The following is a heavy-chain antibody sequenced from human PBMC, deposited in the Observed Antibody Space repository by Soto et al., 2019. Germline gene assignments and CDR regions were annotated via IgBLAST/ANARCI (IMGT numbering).Heavy chain of an antibody. Sequence: PGGSLRLSCAASGFTFSSYWMHWVRQAPGKGLVWVSRINSDGSSTSYADSVKGRFTISRDNAKNTLYLQMNSLRAEDTAVYSCARDTSYYDSVWGSYRLSYFFDYWGLGTLVTVSS. J-gene: IGHJ4*02. CDR1: GFTFSSYW. CDR2: INSDGSST. CDR3: ARDTSYYDSVWGSYRLSYFFDY. D-gene: IGHD3-16*02. V-gene: IGHV3-74*01.